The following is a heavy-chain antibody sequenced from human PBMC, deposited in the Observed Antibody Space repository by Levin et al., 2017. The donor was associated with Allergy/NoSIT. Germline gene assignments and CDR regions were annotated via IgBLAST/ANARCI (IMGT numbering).Heavy chain of an antibody. V-gene: IGHV3-74*01. CDR2: INTDGSTT. J-gene: IGHJ4*02. Sequence: AGGSLRLSCAASGFTFSTYWMHWVRQVPGKGLVWVSSINTDGSTTIYADSVKGRFTISRDTAKNTLYLQMNSLRAEDTAVYYCARRGDYEGLGYWGQGTLVTVSS. CDR3: ARRGDYEGLGY. CDR1: GFTFSTYW. D-gene: IGHD4-17*01.